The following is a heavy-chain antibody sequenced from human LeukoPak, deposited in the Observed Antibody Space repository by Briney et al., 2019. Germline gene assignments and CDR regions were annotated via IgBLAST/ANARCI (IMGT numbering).Heavy chain of an antibody. V-gene: IGHV3-21*01. D-gene: IGHD1-1*01. CDR3: ARDVSTRNWARNDVDY. CDR2: ISSSSSYI. Sequence: PGGSLRLSCAASGFTFSSYSMSWVRQAPGKGLEWVSSISSSSSYIYYADSVKGRFTISRDNAKNSLYLQMNSLRAEDTAVYYCARDVSTRNWARNDVDYWGQGTLVTVSS. J-gene: IGHJ4*02. CDR1: GFTFSSYS.